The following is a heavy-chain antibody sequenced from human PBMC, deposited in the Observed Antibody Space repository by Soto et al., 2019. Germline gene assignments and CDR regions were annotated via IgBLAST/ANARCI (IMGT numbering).Heavy chain of an antibody. Sequence: QVQLVQSGAEVKKPGASVKVSCKASGYIFIHYYIHWVRQAPGQGLEWMAIINPNGGSTNYAQKLQGRVAVTSRTSTSTVSMELNSLGSDDTALYFCERSLLQGDFWGQGTLVTVSS. CDR3: ERSLLQGDF. J-gene: IGHJ4*02. CDR1: GYIFIHYY. CDR2: INPNGGST. V-gene: IGHV1-46*04. D-gene: IGHD2-21*01.